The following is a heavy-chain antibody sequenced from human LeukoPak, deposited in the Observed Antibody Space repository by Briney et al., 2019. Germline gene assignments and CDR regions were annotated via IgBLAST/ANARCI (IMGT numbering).Heavy chain of an antibody. J-gene: IGHJ5*02. CDR2: IYHSGST. CDR1: GGSISSGGYY. D-gene: IGHD3-10*01. CDR3: ARGLVRGVIISGSWFDP. Sequence: SETLSLTCTVSGGSISSGGYYWSWIRQPPGKGLEWIGYIYHSGSTYYNPSLKSRVTISVDRSKNQFSLKLSSVTAADTAVYYCARGLVRGVIISGSWFDPWGQGTLVTVSS. V-gene: IGHV4-30-2*01.